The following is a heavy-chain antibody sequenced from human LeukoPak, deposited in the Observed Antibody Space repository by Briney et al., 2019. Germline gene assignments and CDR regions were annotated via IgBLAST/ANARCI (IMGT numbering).Heavy chain of an antibody. J-gene: IGHJ4*02. CDR3: ARNDEYYYDSSGYYRTYYFDY. CDR1: GGSISSGSYY. CDR2: IYTSGST. V-gene: IGHV4-61*02. D-gene: IGHD3-22*01. Sequence: SETLSLTCTVSGGSISSGSYYWSWLRQPAGKGLEWIGRIYTSGSTNYNPSLKSRVTISVDTSKNQFSLKLSSVTAADTAVYYCARNDEYYYDSSGYYRTYYFDYWGQGTLVTVSS.